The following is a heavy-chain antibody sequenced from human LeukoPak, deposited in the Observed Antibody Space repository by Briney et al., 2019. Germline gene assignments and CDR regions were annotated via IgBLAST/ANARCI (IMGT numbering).Heavy chain of an antibody. Sequence: SVKVSCKASGGTFSSYAISWVRQAPGQGLEWMGRIIPILGIANYAQKFQGRVTITADKSTSTAYVELSSLRSEDTAVYYCARDYGDYDNTLDYWGQGTLVTVSS. CDR1: GGTFSSYA. J-gene: IGHJ4*02. CDR3: ARDYGDYDNTLDY. CDR2: IIPILGIA. D-gene: IGHD4-17*01. V-gene: IGHV1-69*04.